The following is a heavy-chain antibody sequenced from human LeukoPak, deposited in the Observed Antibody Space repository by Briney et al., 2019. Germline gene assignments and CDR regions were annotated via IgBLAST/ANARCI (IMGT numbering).Heavy chain of an antibody. J-gene: IGHJ4*02. D-gene: IGHD4/OR15-4a*01. CDR2: IYPSGNT. Sequence: SETLSLTCTVSGDSISNSRHYWSWIRQPAGKGLEWIGRIYPSGNTNYNPSLKSRVTTSLDTSKNQFSLILRSVTATDTAMYYCARDGVVTMELDYWGQGTLVTVSS. CDR1: GDSISNSRHY. CDR3: ARDGVVTMELDY. V-gene: IGHV4-61*02.